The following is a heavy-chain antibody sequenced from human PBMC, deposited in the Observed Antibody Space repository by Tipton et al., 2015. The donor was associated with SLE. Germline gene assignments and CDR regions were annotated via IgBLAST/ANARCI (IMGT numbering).Heavy chain of an antibody. J-gene: IGHJ4*02. Sequence: TLSLTCTVSGGSIRSHYWSWIRQPPGKALEWIGYISYSGSTYYNPSLKSRVTILVDTSKNEVSLELRFVTGADTAVYYCARDRCGSSWYYFDSWGQGTVVSVPS. CDR3: ARDRCGSSWYYFDS. CDR1: GGSIRSHY. V-gene: IGHV4-59*11. D-gene: IGHD6-13*01. CDR2: ISYSGST.